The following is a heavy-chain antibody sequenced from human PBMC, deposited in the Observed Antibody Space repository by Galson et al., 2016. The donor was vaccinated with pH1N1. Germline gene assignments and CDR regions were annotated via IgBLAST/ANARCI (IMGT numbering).Heavy chain of an antibody. CDR2: IKQDGSDQ. V-gene: IGHV3-7*01. CDR1: GFTFTDFW. J-gene: IGHJ5*02. D-gene: IGHD2-8*02. CDR3: IREYWSLYH. Sequence: SLRLSCAASGFTFTDFWMTWVRQPPGRGLAWVANIKQDGSDQNYVDSVKGRFTISSDNAKNSLYLQMDSLGAEDTAVYYCIREYWSLYHWGQGTLVTVST.